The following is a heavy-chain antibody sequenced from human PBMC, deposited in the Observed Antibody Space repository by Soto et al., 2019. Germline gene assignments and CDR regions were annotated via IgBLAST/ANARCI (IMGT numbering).Heavy chain of an antibody. Sequence: NHSETLSLTCTVSGGSVSSGSYYWSWIRQPPGKGLEWIGYIYYSGSTNYNPSLKSRVTISVDTSKNQFSLKLSSVTAADTAVYYCARDLDYWGQGTLVTVSS. CDR1: GGSVSSGSYY. CDR2: IYYSGST. CDR3: ARDLDY. V-gene: IGHV4-61*01. J-gene: IGHJ4*02.